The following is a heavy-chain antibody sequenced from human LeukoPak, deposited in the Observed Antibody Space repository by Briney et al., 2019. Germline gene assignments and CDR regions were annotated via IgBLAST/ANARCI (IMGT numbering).Heavy chain of an antibody. Sequence: SETLSLTCTVSGRSISSYYWSWIRQPPGKGLEWIGYIYYSGSTNCNPSLKSRVTISVDTSKNQFSLKLSSVTAADTAVYYCARDKGFGAFDIWGQGTMVTVSS. D-gene: IGHD3-16*01. CDR1: GRSISSYY. CDR2: IYYSGST. CDR3: ARDKGFGAFDI. V-gene: IGHV4-59*01. J-gene: IGHJ3*02.